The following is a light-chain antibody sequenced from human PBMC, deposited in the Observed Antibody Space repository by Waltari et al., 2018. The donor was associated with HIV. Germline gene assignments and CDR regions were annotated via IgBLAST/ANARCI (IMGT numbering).Light chain of an antibody. J-gene: IGLJ2*01. V-gene: IGLV2-14*01. CDR2: EVS. CDR1: SSDVGAYKY. Sequence: QSALTQPASLSGSPGTSITVSCTGTSSDVGAYKYFSCFQQHPGKAPKLMLYEVSDRPSGVSNRFSGSKSGNTASLTISGLQAEDEADYYCSSYSSRSVLVFGGGTKLTVL. CDR3: SSYSSRSVLV.